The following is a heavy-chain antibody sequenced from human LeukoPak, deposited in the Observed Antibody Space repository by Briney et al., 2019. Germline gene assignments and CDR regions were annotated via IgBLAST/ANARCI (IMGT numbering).Heavy chain of an antibody. D-gene: IGHD6-19*01. J-gene: IGHJ4*02. CDR1: GGSISSSSYY. V-gene: IGHV4-39*07. Sequence: SETLSLTCTVSGGSISSSSYYWGWIRQPPGKGLEWIGSIYYSGSTYYNPSLKSRVTISVDTSKNQFSLKLSSVTAADTAVYYCARDTYSSGTDYWGQGTLVTVSS. CDR3: ARDTYSSGTDY. CDR2: IYYSGST.